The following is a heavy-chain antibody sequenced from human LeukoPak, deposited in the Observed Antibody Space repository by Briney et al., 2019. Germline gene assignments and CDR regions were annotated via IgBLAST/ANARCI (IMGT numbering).Heavy chain of an antibody. CDR1: GFTFSRYW. J-gene: IGHJ1*01. V-gene: IGHV3-74*01. D-gene: IGHD3-22*01. CDR3: ATGNYYDSRGYYTFGH. Sequence: GGSLRLSCAASGFTFSRYWMHWVRQAPGKGLVWVPRINGDGSTTSYADSVKGGFTISRDNAKNTLYLQMNSLRAEDTAVYYCATGNYYDSRGYYTFGHWGQGTLVNVSS. CDR2: INGDGSTT.